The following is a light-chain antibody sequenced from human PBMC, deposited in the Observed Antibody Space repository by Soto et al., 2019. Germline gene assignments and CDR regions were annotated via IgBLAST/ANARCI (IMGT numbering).Light chain of an antibody. CDR3: QQFGVSPT. CDR1: QTITPTF. CDR2: GAS. J-gene: IGKJ4*01. V-gene: IGKV3-20*01. Sequence: EIVLTQSPCTLSLSPVERSTPSCRASQTITPTFLAWYQQKPGQAPRLLIYGASSRATDIPDRFSGSGSGTDFNLTISKLEPEDFAVYYCQQFGVSPTFGGGTKVDIK.